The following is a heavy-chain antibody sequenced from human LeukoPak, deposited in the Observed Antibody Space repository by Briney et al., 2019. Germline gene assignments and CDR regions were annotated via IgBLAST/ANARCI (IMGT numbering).Heavy chain of an antibody. CDR2: IFESGST. V-gene: IGHV4-4*02. CDR1: GDSIRNSNW. J-gene: IGHJ3*02. D-gene: IGHD2-8*01. Sequence: KPSETLSLTCIVSGDSIRNSNWWSWVRQVPGKGLEWIGEIFESGSTNYSPSLKSRVSISVDKSKNQFSLKMNSVTAADTAVYYCARDTNLRDSFDIWGQGTMVTVSS. CDR3: ARDTNLRDSFDI.